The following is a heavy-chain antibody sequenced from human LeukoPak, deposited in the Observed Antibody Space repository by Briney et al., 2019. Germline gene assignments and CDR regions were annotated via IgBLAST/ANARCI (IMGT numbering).Heavy chain of an antibody. CDR1: GGTFSSYA. J-gene: IGHJ4*02. CDR2: IIPIFGTA. D-gene: IGHD5-18*01. CDR3: ASASGYSYGQQGSYYFDY. Sequence: GASVKVSCKASGGTFSSYAISWVRQAPGQGLEWMGRIIPIFGTANYAQKFQGRVTITTDESTGTAYMELSSLRSEDTAVYYCASASGYSYGQQGSYYFDYWGQGTLVTVSS. V-gene: IGHV1-69*05.